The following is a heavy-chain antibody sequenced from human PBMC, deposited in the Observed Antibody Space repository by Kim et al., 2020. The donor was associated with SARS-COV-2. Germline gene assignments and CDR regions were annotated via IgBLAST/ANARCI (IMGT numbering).Heavy chain of an antibody. CDR1: GFTFSSYG. V-gene: IGHV3-30*18. CDR3: AKVYNDILTGYYYYFDY. Sequence: GGSLRLSCAASGFTFSSYGMHWVRQAPGKGLEWLAVISYDGSNKYYADSVKGRFTISRDNSKNTLYLQMNSLRAEDTAVYYCAKVYNDILTGYYYYFDYWGQGTLVTVSS. CDR2: ISYDGSNK. J-gene: IGHJ4*02. D-gene: IGHD3-9*01.